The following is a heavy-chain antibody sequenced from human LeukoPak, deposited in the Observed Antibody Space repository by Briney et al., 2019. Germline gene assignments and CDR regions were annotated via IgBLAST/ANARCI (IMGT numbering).Heavy chain of an antibody. V-gene: IGHV3-23*01. CDR2: ISGSGDST. Sequence: GGSLRLSCAAFGFTFSSYGMNWVRQAPGKGLEWVSFISGSGDSTAFADSVKGRFTISRDSAKNSLYLHMNSLRAEDTAVYYCARELEAFDIWGQGTMVTVSS. D-gene: IGHD1-1*01. J-gene: IGHJ3*02. CDR3: ARELEAFDI. CDR1: GFTFSSYG.